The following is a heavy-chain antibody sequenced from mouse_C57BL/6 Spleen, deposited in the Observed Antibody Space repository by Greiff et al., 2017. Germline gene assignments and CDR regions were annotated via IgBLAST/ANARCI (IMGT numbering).Heavy chain of an antibody. CDR1: GYTFTDYY. D-gene: IGHD4-1*01. Sequence: VQLQQSGPELVKPGASVKISCKASGYTFTDYYMNWVKQSHGKSLEWIGDINPNNGGTSYNQKFKGKATLTVDKSSSTAYMELRSLTSEYSAVYYCAPGAFDYWGQGTTLTVSS. CDR2: INPNNGGT. CDR3: APGAFDY. J-gene: IGHJ2*01. V-gene: IGHV1-26*01.